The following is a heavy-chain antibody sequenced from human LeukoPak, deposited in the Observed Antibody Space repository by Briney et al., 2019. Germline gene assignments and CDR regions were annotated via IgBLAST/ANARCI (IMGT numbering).Heavy chain of an antibody. CDR1: GGSISSYY. CDR2: VYTSGST. D-gene: IGHD6-19*01. V-gene: IGHV4-4*07. Sequence: SETLSLTCTVSGGSISSYYWSWIRQPAGKGLEWIGRVYTSGSTNYNPSLKSRVTISVDTSKNQFSLKLSSVTAADTAVYYCARERAGAGPTTPHNWFDPWGQGTLVTVSS. J-gene: IGHJ5*02. CDR3: ARERAGAGPTTPHNWFDP.